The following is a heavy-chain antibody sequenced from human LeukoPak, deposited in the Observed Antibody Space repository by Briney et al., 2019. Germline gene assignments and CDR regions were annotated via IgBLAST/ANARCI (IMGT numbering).Heavy chain of an antibody. CDR2: ISGGSSTI. CDR1: GFTFSINS. Sequence: GGSLRLFCAASGFTFSINSMHWVRQAPGKGLECVLYISGGSSTIKYADSVQGRFTISRDNGKNSVYLQMNSLRDEDTAVYYCAKDRYSGLNTIDYWGQGTLVAVSS. V-gene: IGHV3-48*02. D-gene: IGHD6-13*01. J-gene: IGHJ4*02. CDR3: AKDRYSGLNTIDY.